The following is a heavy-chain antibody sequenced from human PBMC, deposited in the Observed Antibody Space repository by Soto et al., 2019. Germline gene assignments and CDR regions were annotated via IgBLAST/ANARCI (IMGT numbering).Heavy chain of an antibody. CDR2: INPNSGGT. CDR3: ARDKVTIFGVVMTNYYYYYGMDV. D-gene: IGHD3-3*01. J-gene: IGHJ6*02. V-gene: IGHV1-2*02. CDR1: GYTFTGYY. Sequence: ASVKVSCKASGYTFTGYYMHWVRQAPGQGLEWMGWINPNSGGTNYAQKFQGRVTMTRDTSISTAYMELSRLRSDDAAVYYCARDKVTIFGVVMTNYYYYYGMDVWGQGTTVTVSS.